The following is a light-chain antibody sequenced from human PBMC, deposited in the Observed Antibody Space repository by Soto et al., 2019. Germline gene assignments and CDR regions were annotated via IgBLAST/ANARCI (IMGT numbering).Light chain of an antibody. Sequence: QAVVTQEPSLTVSPGGTVTLTCGSNTGAVTSGHYPYWFQQKPGQAPRTLIYDTNNKHSWTPARFSGSLLGGKAALTLSGAQPEDEAEYYCLLVYSGVVVFGGGTRSPS. J-gene: IGLJ2*01. CDR3: LLVYSGVVV. CDR2: DTN. CDR1: TGAVTSGHY. V-gene: IGLV7-46*01.